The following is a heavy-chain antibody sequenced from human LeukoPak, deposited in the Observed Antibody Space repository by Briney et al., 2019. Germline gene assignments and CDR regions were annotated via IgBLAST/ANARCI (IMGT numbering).Heavy chain of an antibody. CDR2: INHSGST. CDR1: GGSFSGYY. CDR3: ARGPYYYDKFDY. V-gene: IGHV4-34*01. D-gene: IGHD3-22*01. J-gene: IGHJ4*02. Sequence: PSETLSLSCAVYGGSFSGYYWSWIRQPPGKGLEWIGEINHSGSTNYNPSLKSRVTISVDTPKNQFSLKLSSVTAADTAVYYCARGPYYYDKFDYWGQGTLVTASS.